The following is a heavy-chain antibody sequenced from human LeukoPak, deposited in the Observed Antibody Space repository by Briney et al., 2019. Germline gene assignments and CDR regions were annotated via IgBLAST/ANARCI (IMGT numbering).Heavy chain of an antibody. Sequence: GGSLRLSCAASGFTFSSYGMHWVRQAPGKWLEWVAFIRYDGSNKYYADSVKGRFTISRDNSKNTLYLQMNSLRAEDTAVYFCAREELEAFDIWGQGTMVTVSS. D-gene: IGHD3-3*01. CDR1: GFTFSSYG. CDR3: AREELEAFDI. J-gene: IGHJ3*02. V-gene: IGHV3-30*02. CDR2: IRYDGSNK.